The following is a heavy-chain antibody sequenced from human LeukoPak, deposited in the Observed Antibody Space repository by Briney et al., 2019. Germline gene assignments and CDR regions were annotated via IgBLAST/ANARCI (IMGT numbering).Heavy chain of an antibody. J-gene: IGHJ4*02. V-gene: IGHV4-30-4*08. CDR1: GGSISSGDYY. Sequence: SQTLSLTYTVSGGSISSGDYYWSWIRQPPGKGLEWIGYIYYSGSTYYNPSLKSRVTISVDTSKNQFSLKLSSVTAADTAVYYCAGRGATKPWGFDYWGQGTLVTVSS. CDR3: AGRGATKPWGFDY. D-gene: IGHD1-26*01. CDR2: IYYSGST.